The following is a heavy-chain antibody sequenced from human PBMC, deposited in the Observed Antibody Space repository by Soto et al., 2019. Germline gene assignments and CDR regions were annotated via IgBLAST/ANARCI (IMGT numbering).Heavy chain of an antibody. V-gene: IGHV1-69*08. CDR1: GGTFSSYT. J-gene: IGHJ3*02. CDR3: ARELIGYAHAFDI. CDR2: IIPILGIA. D-gene: IGHD5-12*01. Sequence: QVHLVQSGAEVKKPGSSVKVSCKASGGTFSSYTISWVRQAPGQGLEWMGRIIPILGIANYAQKFQGRVTITADKSTSTAYRELSSLRSDDTAVYYCARELIGYAHAFDIWGQGTMVTVSS.